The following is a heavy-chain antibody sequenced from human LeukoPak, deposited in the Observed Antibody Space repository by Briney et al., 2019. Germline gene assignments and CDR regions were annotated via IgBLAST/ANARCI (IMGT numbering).Heavy chain of an antibody. J-gene: IGHJ4*02. CDR2: IYSGGST. Sequence: GGSLRLSCAASEFSVGSNYMTWVRQAPGKGLEWVSLIYSGGSTYYADSVKGRFTISRDNSKNTLYLQMNSLRVEDAAVYYCARAPVTSCRGAYCYPFDYWGQGTLVTVSS. V-gene: IGHV3-53*01. CDR3: ARAPVTSCRGAYCYPFDY. D-gene: IGHD2-21*01. CDR1: EFSVGSNY.